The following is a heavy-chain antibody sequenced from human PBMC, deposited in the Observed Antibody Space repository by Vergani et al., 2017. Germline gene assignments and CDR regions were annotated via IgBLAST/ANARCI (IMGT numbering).Heavy chain of an antibody. D-gene: IGHD6-6*01. CDR3: AKQIRRSSSPIGADY. V-gene: IGHV3-23*01. J-gene: IGHJ4*02. Sequence: EVQLLESGGGLVQPGGSLRLSCAASGFTFSSYAMSWVRQAPGKGLEWVSAISGSGGSTYYADSVKGRFTISRDNSKNTLYLQMNSRRAEDTAVYYCAKQIRRSSSPIGADYWGQGTLVTVSS. CDR1: GFTFSSYA. CDR2: ISGSGGST.